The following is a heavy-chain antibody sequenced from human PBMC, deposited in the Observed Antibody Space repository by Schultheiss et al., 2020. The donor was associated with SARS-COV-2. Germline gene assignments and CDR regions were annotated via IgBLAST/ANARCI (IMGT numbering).Heavy chain of an antibody. CDR1: GFTFSSYS. V-gene: IGHV3-48*04. J-gene: IGHJ6*02. Sequence: GGSLRLSCAASGFTFSSYSMNWVRQAPGKGLEWVSYISSSGSTIYYADSVKGRFTISRDNAKNSLYLQMNSLRAEETAVYYCARAIDDFWSGYPYYYGMDVWGQGTTVTVSS. CDR2: ISSSGSTI. D-gene: IGHD3-3*01. CDR3: ARAIDDFWSGYPYYYGMDV.